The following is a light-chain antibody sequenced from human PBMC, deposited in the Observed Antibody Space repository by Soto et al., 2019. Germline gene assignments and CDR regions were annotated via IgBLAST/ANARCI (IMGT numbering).Light chain of an antibody. V-gene: IGLV2-14*01. CDR1: SSDIGGYNY. J-gene: IGLJ3*02. Sequence: QSVLTQPASVSGSPEQSITISCTGTSSDIGGYNYVSWYQQHPGKVPKLMIYDVSNRPSGVSNRFSGSKSGNTASLTISGLQAEDEADYYCISYTTSGTWVFGGGTKLTV. CDR2: DVS. CDR3: ISYTTSGTWV.